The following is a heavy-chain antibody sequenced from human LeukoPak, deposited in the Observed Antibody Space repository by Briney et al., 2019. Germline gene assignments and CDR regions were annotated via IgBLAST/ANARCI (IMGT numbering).Heavy chain of an antibody. J-gene: IGHJ6*02. CDR1: DGSISSGGYY. CDR3: ARTDIVVVGGMDV. V-gene: IGHV4-31*03. Sequence: SQTLSLTCTVSDGSISSGGYYSSWIRQHPGKGLEWIGYIYYSGSTYYNPSLKSRVTISVDTSKNQFSLKLSSVTAADTAVYYCARTDIVVVGGMDVWGQGTTVTVSS. CDR2: IYYSGST. D-gene: IGHD2-2*01.